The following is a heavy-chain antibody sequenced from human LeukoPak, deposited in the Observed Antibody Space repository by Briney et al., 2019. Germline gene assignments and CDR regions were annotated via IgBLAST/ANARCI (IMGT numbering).Heavy chain of an antibody. J-gene: IGHJ6*02. CDR3: ARSPIIVVVAATPGGMDV. Sequence: SETLSLTCTVSGGSISSYYWSWIRQPPGKGLEWIGYIYYNGSTNCNPSLKSRVTISVDTSKNQFSLKLSSVTAADTAVYYCARSPIIVVVAATPGGMDVWGQGTTVTVSS. V-gene: IGHV4-59*01. CDR1: GGSISSYY. CDR2: IYYNGST. D-gene: IGHD2-15*01.